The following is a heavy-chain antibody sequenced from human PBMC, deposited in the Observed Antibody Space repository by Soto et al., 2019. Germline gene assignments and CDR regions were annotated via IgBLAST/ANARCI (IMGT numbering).Heavy chain of an antibody. J-gene: IGHJ4*02. CDR1: GGPFSSYS. Sequence: GGSLRLSCAASGGPFSSYSMSWVRQAPGKGLEWVSGFRTSGDGGTTYYADSVKGRFTISRDNSKNMLFLQMNSLRAEDTAIYYCAKKVNSGPGSQYFDYWGQGTLVTVSS. D-gene: IGHD3-10*01. CDR2: FRTSGDGGTT. CDR3: AKKVNSGPGSQYFDY. V-gene: IGHV3-23*01.